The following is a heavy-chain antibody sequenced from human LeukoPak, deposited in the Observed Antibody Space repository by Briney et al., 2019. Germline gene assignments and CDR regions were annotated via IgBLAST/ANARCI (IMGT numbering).Heavy chain of an antibody. Sequence: GGSLRLSCAASGFIISTYDMYWVRQDTGKGLEWVSAIGTAADAHYPDSVRGRFTISRDNSRNTLYLQMNSLRAEDTAVYYCARDLPYFGTDAFDIWGQGTMVTVSS. CDR3: ARDLPYFGTDAFDI. CDR2: IGTAADA. J-gene: IGHJ3*02. V-gene: IGHV3-13*01. CDR1: GFIISTYD. D-gene: IGHD2/OR15-2a*01.